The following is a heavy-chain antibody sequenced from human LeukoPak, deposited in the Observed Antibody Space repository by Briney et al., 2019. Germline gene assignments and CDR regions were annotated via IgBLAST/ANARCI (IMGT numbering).Heavy chain of an antibody. D-gene: IGHD3-22*01. J-gene: IGHJ4*02. Sequence: PSETLSLTCTVSGGSISSYYWSWIRQPAGKGLEWIGRIYTSGSTNYNPSLKSRVTISVDTSKNQFSLKLSSVTAADTAVYYCARGSKNSYYDSSGYYYGLYFDYWGQGTLVTVSS. V-gene: IGHV4-4*07. CDR3: ARGSKNSYYDSSGYYYGLYFDY. CDR2: IYTSGST. CDR1: GGSISSYY.